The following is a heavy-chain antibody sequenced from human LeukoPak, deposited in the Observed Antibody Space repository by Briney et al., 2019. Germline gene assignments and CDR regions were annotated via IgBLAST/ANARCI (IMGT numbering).Heavy chain of an antibody. CDR1: GFTFSDYY. Sequence: GGSLRLSCAASGFTFSDYYMSWIRQAPGKGLEWVAFMQNDGNTKNYAHSVKGRFTISRDISKNTLYLQMNSLRPEDTAVYYCARSWEPTYYYYMDVWGKGTTVTVSS. V-gene: IGHV3-30*02. CDR2: MQNDGNTK. CDR3: ARSWEPTYYYYMDV. J-gene: IGHJ6*03. D-gene: IGHD1-26*01.